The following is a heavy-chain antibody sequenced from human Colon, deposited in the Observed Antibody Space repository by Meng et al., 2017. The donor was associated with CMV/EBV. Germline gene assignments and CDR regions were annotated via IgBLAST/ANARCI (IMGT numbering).Heavy chain of an antibody. Sequence: VQGVESGGGFVQPGGSLRLSCAASGFIVSSNYMNWVRQAPGKGLEWVSVIFTDDRTYYADSVKGRFTISRDDSKNTVSLQMNSLRAEDTAVYYCAREYFYDKGRRSFDLWGQGTLVTVSS. CDR1: GFIVSSNY. V-gene: IGHV3-66*01. J-gene: IGHJ4*02. CDR3: AREYFYDKGRRSFDL. D-gene: IGHD3-22*01. CDR2: IFTDDRT.